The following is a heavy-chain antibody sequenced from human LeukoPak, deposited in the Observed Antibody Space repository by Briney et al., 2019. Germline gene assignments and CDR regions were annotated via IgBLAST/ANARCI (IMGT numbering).Heavy chain of an antibody. V-gene: IGHV3-11*01. CDR1: GFTFNNYY. CDR2: ISSSGSTI. J-gene: IGHJ4*02. CDR3: ARALSSSGPYFDY. D-gene: IGHD6-6*01. Sequence: GGSLRLSCAASGFTFNNYYMSWIRQAPGKGLEWVSYISSSGSTIYYADSVKGRFTISRDNAKNSLYLQMNSLRAEDTAVYYCARALSSSGPYFDYWGQGTLVTVSS.